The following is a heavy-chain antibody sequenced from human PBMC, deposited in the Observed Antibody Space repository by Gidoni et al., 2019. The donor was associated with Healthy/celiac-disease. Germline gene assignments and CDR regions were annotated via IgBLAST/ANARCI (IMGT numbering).Heavy chain of an antibody. CDR1: GGSISSGDYY. Sequence: QVQLQESGPGLVKPSQTLSLPCTVSGGSISSGDYYWSWIRQPPGKGLEWIGYIYYSGSTYYNPSLKSRVTISVDTSKNQCSLKLSSVTAADTAVYYCARFTVTHEDAFDIWGQGTMVTVSS. J-gene: IGHJ3*02. CDR3: ARFTVTHEDAFDI. D-gene: IGHD4-17*01. V-gene: IGHV4-30-4*01. CDR2: IYYSGST.